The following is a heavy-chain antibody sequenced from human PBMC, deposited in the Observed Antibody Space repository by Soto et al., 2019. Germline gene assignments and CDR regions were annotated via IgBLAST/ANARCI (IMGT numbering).Heavy chain of an antibody. Sequence: EVQLLESGGDLVRPGGSLRLSCAASGFTFSSFAMNWVRQAPGKGLEWVSTITGSGENTYYADSVKGRFTISRDNSNNTLSLHLRSLRAEDTALDYWASMRPLSVARAFDSWGQGTLVTVSS. CDR2: ITGSGENT. D-gene: IGHD2-8*01. CDR1: GFTFSSFA. J-gene: IGHJ4*02. V-gene: IGHV3-23*01. CDR3: ASMRPLSVARAFDS.